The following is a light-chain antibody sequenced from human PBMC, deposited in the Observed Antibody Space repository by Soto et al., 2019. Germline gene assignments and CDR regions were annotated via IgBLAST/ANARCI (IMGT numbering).Light chain of an antibody. CDR1: QSIRRF. CDR2: QAS. V-gene: IGKV1-5*03. CDR3: QQYNYYRWT. Sequence: DIQMTHSPSSLSASVGDRVTITCRASQSIRRFLAWYQQKPGKAPKLLIYQASNLESGVPSRFSGSGSGTEFTLTISSLQPDDLAVYYCQQYNYYRWTFGQGTKLDIK. J-gene: IGKJ1*01.